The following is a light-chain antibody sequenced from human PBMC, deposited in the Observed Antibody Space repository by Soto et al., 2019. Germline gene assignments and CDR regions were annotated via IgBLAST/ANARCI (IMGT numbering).Light chain of an antibody. CDR2: EVS. Sequence: QSVLTQSPSASGSPGQSVTISCTGTSSDVGVYYYVSWYQQHPGKAPKLMIYEVSKRPSGVPDRFSGSKSGNTASLTVSGLQAEDEADYYCSSYAGTNNPYVFGTG. V-gene: IGLV2-8*01. CDR1: SSDVGVYYY. CDR3: SSYAGTNNPYV. J-gene: IGLJ1*01.